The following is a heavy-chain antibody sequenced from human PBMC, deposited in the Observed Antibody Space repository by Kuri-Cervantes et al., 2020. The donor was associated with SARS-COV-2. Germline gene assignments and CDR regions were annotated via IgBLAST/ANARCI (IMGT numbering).Heavy chain of an antibody. V-gene: IGHV3-21*01. D-gene: IGHD2-2*03. CDR1: GFTFSSYS. J-gene: IGHJ5*01. CDR2: ISSSSSYT. Sequence: LSLTCAASGFTFSSYSMNWVRQAPGKGLEWVSSISSSSSYTNYADSVKGRFTISRDNAKNSLYLQMNSLTADDTAVYYCAKEGLGHCSTTSCYPDSWGQGTLVTVSS. CDR3: AKEGLGHCSTTSCYPDS.